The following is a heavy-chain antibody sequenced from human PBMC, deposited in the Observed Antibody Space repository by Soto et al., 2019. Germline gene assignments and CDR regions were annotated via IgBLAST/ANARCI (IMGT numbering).Heavy chain of an antibody. CDR3: AREQGKYSSSCGY. V-gene: IGHV1-18*01. D-gene: IGHD6-13*01. J-gene: IGHJ4*02. CDR1: GDISPRYG. CDR2: INAYNGDT. Sequence: ASVKVSCKASGDISPRYGISWVRQAPGKGLEWLGWINAYNGDTNYSQKYQGRVTFTRDTSASTAYMELSSLRSEDTAVYYCAREQGKYSSSCGYWGQGTLVTVSS.